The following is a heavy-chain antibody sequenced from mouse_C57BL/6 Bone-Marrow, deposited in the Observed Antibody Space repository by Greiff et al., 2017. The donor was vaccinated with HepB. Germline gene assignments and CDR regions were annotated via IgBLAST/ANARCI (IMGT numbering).Heavy chain of an antibody. CDR1: GYSITSGYY. CDR3: AREGIYYGNYCYVMDY. CDR2: ISYDGSN. Sequence: EVQLQESGPGLVKPSQSLSLTCSVTGYSITSGYYWNWIRQFPGNKLEWMGYISYDGSNNYNPSLKNRISITRDTSKNQFFLKLNSVTTEDTATYYCAREGIYYGNYCYVMDYGGQETSVTVSS. V-gene: IGHV3-6*01. J-gene: IGHJ4*01. D-gene: IGHD2-1*01.